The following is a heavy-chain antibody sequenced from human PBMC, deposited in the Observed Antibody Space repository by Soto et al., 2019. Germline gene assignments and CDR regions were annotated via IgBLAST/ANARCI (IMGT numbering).Heavy chain of an antibody. Sequence: SETLSLTCTVSGGSISSGGYYWSWIRQHPGKGLEWIGYIYYSGSTYYNPSLKSRVTISVDTSKNQFSLKLSSVTAADTAVYYCARESSPLGATQGQKFDPWGQGTLVTVSS. D-gene: IGHD1-26*01. CDR1: GGSISSGGYY. V-gene: IGHV4-31*03. CDR2: IYYSGST. CDR3: ARESSPLGATQGQKFDP. J-gene: IGHJ5*02.